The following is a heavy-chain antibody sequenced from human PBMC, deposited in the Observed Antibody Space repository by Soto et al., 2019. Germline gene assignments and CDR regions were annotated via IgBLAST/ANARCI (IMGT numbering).Heavy chain of an antibody. D-gene: IGHD7-27*01. CDR2: ISYDGSNK. Sequence: QVQLVESGGGVVQPGRSLRLSCAASGFTFSSYAMHWVRQAPGKELEWVAVISYDGSNKYYADSVKGRFTISRDNSKNTLYLQMNSLRAEDTAVYYCARGELGPADYWGQGTLVTVSS. V-gene: IGHV3-30-3*01. CDR1: GFTFSSYA. CDR3: ARGELGPADY. J-gene: IGHJ4*02.